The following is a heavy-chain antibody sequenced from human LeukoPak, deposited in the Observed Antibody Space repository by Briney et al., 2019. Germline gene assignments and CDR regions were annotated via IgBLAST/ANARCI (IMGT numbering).Heavy chain of an antibody. D-gene: IGHD3-10*01. V-gene: IGHV3-30-3*01. J-gene: IGHJ4*02. Sequence: GGSLRLSCAASGFTFSSYAMHWVRQAPGKGLEWVAVISYDGSNKYYADSVKGRFTISRDNSKNTLYLQMNSLRAEDTAVYYCARVRGLWFGELDYWGQGTLVTVSS. CDR3: ARVRGLWFGELDY. CDR1: GFTFSSYA. CDR2: ISYDGSNK.